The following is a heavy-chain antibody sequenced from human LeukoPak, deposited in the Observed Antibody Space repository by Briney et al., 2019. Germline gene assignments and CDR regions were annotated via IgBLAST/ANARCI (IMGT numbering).Heavy chain of an antibody. CDR3: ARSLLGYSSGWYQKFDY. CDR1: GYTFTGYY. J-gene: IGHJ4*02. V-gene: IGHV1-2*02. Sequence: ASVKVSCKASGYTFTGYYMHWVRQAPGQGLEWTGWINPNSGGTNYAQKFQGRVTMTRDTSISTAYMELSSLRSEDTAVYYCARSLLGYSSGWYQKFDYWGQGTLVTVSS. CDR2: INPNSGGT. D-gene: IGHD6-19*01.